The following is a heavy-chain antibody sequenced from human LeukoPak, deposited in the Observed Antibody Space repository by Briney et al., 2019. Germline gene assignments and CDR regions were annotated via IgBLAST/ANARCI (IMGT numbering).Heavy chain of an antibody. D-gene: IGHD2-2*02. CDR3: ARDPIPSVY. J-gene: IGHJ4*02. CDR2: IRYDGSNK. CDR1: GFTFSSYG. V-gene: IGHV3-30*02. Sequence: GGSLRLSCAAPGFTFSSYGMHWVRQAPGKGLEWVAFIRYDGSNKYYADSVKGRFTISRDNAKNSLYLQMNSLRAEDTAVYYCARDPIPSVYWGQGTLVTVSS.